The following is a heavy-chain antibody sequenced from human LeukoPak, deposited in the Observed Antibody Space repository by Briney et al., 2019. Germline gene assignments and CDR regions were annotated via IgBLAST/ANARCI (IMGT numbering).Heavy chain of an antibody. Sequence: PGGSLRLSCTASGFTFDDYAMHWVRHAPGKGLEWVSGISWDGGSIAYADSVKGRFAISRDNAKNSLYLQMNSLRPEDTALYYCAKDFSSSWFGTWFDPWGQGTLVTVSS. D-gene: IGHD6-13*01. J-gene: IGHJ5*02. CDR3: AKDFSSSWFGTWFDP. CDR1: GFTFDDYA. CDR2: ISWDGGSI. V-gene: IGHV3-9*01.